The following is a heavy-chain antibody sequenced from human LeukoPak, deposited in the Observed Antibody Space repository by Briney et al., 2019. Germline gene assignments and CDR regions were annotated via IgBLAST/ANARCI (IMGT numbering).Heavy chain of an antibody. CDR3: ARVGQQQVVSSWFDP. CDR1: GYTFTGYY. V-gene: IGHV1-2*02. Sequence: GSSVKVSCKASGYTFTGYYIHWVGQAPGQGLEWMGWINPDSGATDYAQKFQGRVIMTRDTSISTDYMELSRLRSDDTAFYYCARVGQQQVVSSWFDPWGQGTLVTVSS. J-gene: IGHJ5*02. CDR2: INPDSGAT. D-gene: IGHD6-13*01.